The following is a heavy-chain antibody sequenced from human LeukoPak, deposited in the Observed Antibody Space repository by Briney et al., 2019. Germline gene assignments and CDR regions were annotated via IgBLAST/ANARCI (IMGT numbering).Heavy chain of an antibody. D-gene: IGHD6-19*01. CDR2: ISSSGSTI. Sequence: GGSLRLSCAASGFTFSSYEMNWVRQAPGRGLEWVSYISSSGSTIYYADSVKGRFTISRDNAKNSLYLQMNSLRAEDTAVYYCARELTVAGTLIDYWGHGTLVTVYS. V-gene: IGHV3-48*03. CDR1: GFTFSSYE. CDR3: ARELTVAGTLIDY. J-gene: IGHJ4*01.